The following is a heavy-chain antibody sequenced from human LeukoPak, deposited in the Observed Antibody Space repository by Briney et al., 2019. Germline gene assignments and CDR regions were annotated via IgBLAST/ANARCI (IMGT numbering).Heavy chain of an antibody. Sequence: SETLSLTCTVSGYSMSSGYYWGWIRPPPGKGLQWIGSIFHSGNSYYNPSLKSRVTISVDTSKNQFSLKLSSVTAADTAVYFCARGGPPGYYYDYYMDVWGKGTTVTISS. CDR3: ARGGPPGYYYDYYMDV. CDR2: IFHSGNS. J-gene: IGHJ6*03. V-gene: IGHV4-38-2*02. CDR1: GYSMSSGYY.